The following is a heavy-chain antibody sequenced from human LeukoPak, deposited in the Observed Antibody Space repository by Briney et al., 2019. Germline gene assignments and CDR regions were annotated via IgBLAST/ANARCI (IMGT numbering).Heavy chain of an antibody. J-gene: IGHJ4*02. CDR3: ARDGMPFDW. V-gene: IGHV3-7*04. D-gene: IGHD1-1*01. CDR2: IKEDGSEK. Sequence: PGGSLRLSCAASGFTFSSYWMSWVRQAPGKGLEWVANIKEDGSEKYYVDSVKGRFTISRDNAKNSLSLRMNSLRVEDTAVYYCARDGMPFDWWGQGNLVTVSS. CDR1: GFTFSSYW.